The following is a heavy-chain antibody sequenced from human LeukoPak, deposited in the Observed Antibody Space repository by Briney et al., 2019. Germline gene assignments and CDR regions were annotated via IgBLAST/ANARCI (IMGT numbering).Heavy chain of an antibody. V-gene: IGHV1-18*04. J-gene: IGHJ4*02. Sequence: ASVKVSCKASGFRFTGYWMHWVRQAPGQGLEWMGWISAYNGNTNYAQEFQGRVTMTTDTSTSTAYMELRSLRSDDTAVYYCARNYDILTGYSDYWGQGTLVTVSS. D-gene: IGHD3-9*01. CDR3: ARNYDILTGYSDY. CDR1: GFRFTGYW. CDR2: ISAYNGNT.